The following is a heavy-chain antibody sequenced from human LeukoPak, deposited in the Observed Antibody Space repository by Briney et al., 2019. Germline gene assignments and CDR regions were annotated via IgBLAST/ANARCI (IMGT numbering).Heavy chain of an antibody. J-gene: IGHJ4*02. D-gene: IGHD6-13*01. Sequence: PGRSLRLSCTAFGFTFGDHAMSWVRQAPGKGLEWVGRIKSKTDGGTTDYAAPVKGRFTISRDDSKNTLYLQMNSLKTEDTAVYYCYSSSWDYYFDYWGQGTLVTVSS. CDR1: GFTFGDHA. CDR3: YSSSWDYYFDY. CDR2: IKSKTDGGTT. V-gene: IGHV3-15*01.